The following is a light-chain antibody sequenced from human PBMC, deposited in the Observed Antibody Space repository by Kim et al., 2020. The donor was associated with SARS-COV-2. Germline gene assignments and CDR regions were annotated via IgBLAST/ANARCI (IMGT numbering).Light chain of an antibody. CDR2: GAS. V-gene: IGKV3-20*01. CDR1: QSVISNY. J-gene: IGKJ2*03. CDR3: KQCGTSPLYS. Sequence: EIVLTQSPGTLSLSPGERATLYCRSSQSVISNYLAWYQQQPGQAPRLLISGASNRATGIPDRFSGSGSGTDFTLSISRLEPEDFAVYYCKQCGTSPLYSFGQGTKLEI.